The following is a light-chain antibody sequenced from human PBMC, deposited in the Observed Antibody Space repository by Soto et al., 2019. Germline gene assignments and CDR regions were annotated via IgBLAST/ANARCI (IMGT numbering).Light chain of an antibody. CDR1: SSNIGAGYD. V-gene: IGLV1-40*01. Sequence: QAVVTQPPSVSGAPGQRGTISCTGSSSNIGAGYDVNWYQQLPGTAPKLLIYGNSNRPSGVPDRFSGSKSGTSASLAITGLQAEDEADYYCQSYDSSLSGPVVFGGGTKLPVL. CDR3: QSYDSSLSGPVV. CDR2: GNS. J-gene: IGLJ2*01.